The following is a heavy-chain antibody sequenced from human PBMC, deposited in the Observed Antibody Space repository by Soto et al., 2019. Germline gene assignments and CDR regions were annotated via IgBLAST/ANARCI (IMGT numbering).Heavy chain of an antibody. CDR2: ISGSGGST. V-gene: IGHV3-23*01. D-gene: IGHD6-13*01. Sequence: GSLLRACAASGCTFSSYAMSWVRQAPGKGLEWVSAISGSGGSTYYADSVKGRFTISRDNSKNTLYLQMNSLRAEDTAVYYCAKGTDQPAAGLNWGQGTLVTVYS. J-gene: IGHJ4*02. CDR1: GCTFSSYA. CDR3: AKGTDQPAAGLN.